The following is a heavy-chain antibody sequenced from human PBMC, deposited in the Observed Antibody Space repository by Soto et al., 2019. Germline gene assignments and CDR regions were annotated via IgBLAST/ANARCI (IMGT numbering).Heavy chain of an antibody. Sequence: SETLSLTCAVSGGSISSSNWWSWVRQPPGKGLEWIGEIYHSGSTNYNLSLKSRVTISVDKSKNQFSLKLSSVTAADTAVYYCARLPYYDSSGYYTSWGQGTLVTVSS. D-gene: IGHD3-22*01. CDR3: ARLPYYDSSGYYTS. J-gene: IGHJ5*02. V-gene: IGHV4-4*02. CDR1: GGSISSSNW. CDR2: IYHSGST.